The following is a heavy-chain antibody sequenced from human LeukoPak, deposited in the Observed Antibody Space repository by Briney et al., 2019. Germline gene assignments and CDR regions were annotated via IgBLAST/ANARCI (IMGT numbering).Heavy chain of an antibody. V-gene: IGHV4-59*01. J-gene: IGHJ4*02. CDR2: IYSSGST. Sequence: SETLSLTCTVSGGSITTYYWSWIRQPPGKGLEWVGYIYSSGSTNYNPSLKSRVTISVDTSKDQFSLKLSSVTAADTAVYYCARVGSGYSYGYIDYWGQGTLVTVSS. CDR3: ARVGSGYSYGYIDY. D-gene: IGHD5-18*01. CDR1: GGSITTYY.